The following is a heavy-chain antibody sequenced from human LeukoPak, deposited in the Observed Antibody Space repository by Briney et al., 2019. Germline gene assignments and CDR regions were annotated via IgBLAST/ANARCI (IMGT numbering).Heavy chain of an antibody. CDR3: ARELYYYGSGSSY. D-gene: IGHD3-10*01. J-gene: IGHJ4*02. CDR2: ISSSSTI. CDR1: GFTFSSYS. V-gene: IGHV3-48*01. Sequence: GGSLRLSCAASGFTFSSYSMNWVRQAPGKGLEWVSYISSSSTIYYADSVKGRFTISRDNAKNSLYLQMNSLRAEDTAVYYCARELYYYGSGSSYWGQGTLVTVSS.